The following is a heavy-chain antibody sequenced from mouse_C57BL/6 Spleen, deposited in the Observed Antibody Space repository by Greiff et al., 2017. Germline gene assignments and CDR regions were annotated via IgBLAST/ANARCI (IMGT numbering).Heavy chain of an antibody. D-gene: IGHD1-1*01. CDR3: AREILYYYGSSPFAY. CDR2: ILPGSGST. V-gene: IGHV1-9*01. Sequence: VKLQESGAELMKPGASVKLSCKATGYTFTGYWIEWVKQRPGHGIEWIGEILPGSGSTNYNEKFKGKATFTADTSSNTAYMQLSSLTTEDSSIYDCAREILYYYGSSPFAYWGQGTLVTVSA. J-gene: IGHJ3*01. CDR1: GYTFTGYW.